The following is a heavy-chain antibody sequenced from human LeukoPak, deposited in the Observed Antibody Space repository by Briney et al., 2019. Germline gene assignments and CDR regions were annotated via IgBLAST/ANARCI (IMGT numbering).Heavy chain of an antibody. Sequence: GGSLRLSCAASGFTFSSYTMHWVRQAPGQGLEWVAVISYDGSNKYYADSVKGRFTISRDNSKNTLYLQMNSLRAEDTAVYYCARTPDTAMTLGGMDVWGQGTTVTVSS. CDR3: ARTPDTAMTLGGMDV. V-gene: IGHV3-30-3*01. J-gene: IGHJ6*02. CDR1: GFTFSSYT. CDR2: ISYDGSNK. D-gene: IGHD5-18*01.